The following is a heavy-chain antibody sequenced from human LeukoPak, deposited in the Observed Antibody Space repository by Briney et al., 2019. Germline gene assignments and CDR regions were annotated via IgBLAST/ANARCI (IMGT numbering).Heavy chain of an antibody. D-gene: IGHD3-22*01. Sequence: GALRLPCAASGFTFSDYYMSWIRQAPGKGLEWVSCISSSGSTIYYADSVKGRFTISRDNAKNSLYLQMNSLRAEDTAVYYCASWRYYYDSSGPKSDYWGQGTLVTVSS. V-gene: IGHV3-11*01. CDR3: ASWRYYYDSSGPKSDY. CDR2: ISSSGSTI. CDR1: GFTFSDYY. J-gene: IGHJ4*02.